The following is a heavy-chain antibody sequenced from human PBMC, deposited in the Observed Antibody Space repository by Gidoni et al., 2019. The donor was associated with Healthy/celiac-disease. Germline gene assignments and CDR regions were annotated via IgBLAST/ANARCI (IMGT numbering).Heavy chain of an antibody. Sequence: EVQLLESGGGLVQPGGSLRLSCAASGFTFSSYAMSWVRQAPGKGLEWVSAISGSGGSTYYADSVKGRFTISRDNSKNTLYLQMNSLRAEDTAVYYCAKGAVGLEWELPPFDYWGQGTLVTVSS. CDR1: GFTFSSYA. J-gene: IGHJ4*02. V-gene: IGHV3-23*01. CDR3: AKGAVGLEWELPPFDY. CDR2: ISGSGGST. D-gene: IGHD1-26*01.